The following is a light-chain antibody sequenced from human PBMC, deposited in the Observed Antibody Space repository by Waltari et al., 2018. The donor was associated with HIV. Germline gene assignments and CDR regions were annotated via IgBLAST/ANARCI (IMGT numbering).Light chain of an antibody. V-gene: IGLV1-40*01. CDR1: SSNIGAGYD. CDR3: QSYDSSLSALYV. CDR2: GNS. Sequence: QSVLTQPPSVSGAPGQSVTISCTGSSSNIGAGYDVNWYQQIPGTAPKLLIYGNSTRPSGAPDLFSGSKSGTSASLAITELQAEDEADYYCQSYDSSLSALYVFGTVTKVTVL. J-gene: IGLJ1*01.